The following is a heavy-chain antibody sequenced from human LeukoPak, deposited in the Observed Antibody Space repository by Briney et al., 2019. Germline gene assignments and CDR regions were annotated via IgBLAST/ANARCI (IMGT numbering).Heavy chain of an antibody. V-gene: IGHV3-30-3*01. J-gene: IGHJ4*02. CDR1: GFTFSSYA. CDR2: ISNDGSNQ. CDR3: ARGGDIVVVVAAVAN. Sequence: PGRSLRLSCAASGFTFSSYAMHWVRQAPGKGLEWVAVISNDGSNQYYADSVKGRFTISRDNSKNTLYLQMNSLRPEDTAVYYCARGGDIVVVVAAVANWGQGTLVTVSS. D-gene: IGHD2-15*01.